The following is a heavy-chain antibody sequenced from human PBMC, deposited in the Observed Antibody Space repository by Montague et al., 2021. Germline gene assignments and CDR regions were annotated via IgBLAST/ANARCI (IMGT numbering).Heavy chain of an antibody. V-gene: IGHV3-23*01. CDR3: AKRDSSGLHYFDY. D-gene: IGHD6-19*01. J-gene: IGHJ4*02. CDR2: IVGNGGNT. Sequence: SLRLSCAASGFTFSNYWMHWVRQAPGKGLEWVSLIVGNGGNTFYADSVKGRFTISRDNSKNTLYLQMNSLRADDTAAYYCAKRDSSGLHYFDYWGQGTLVTVSS. CDR1: GFTFSNYW.